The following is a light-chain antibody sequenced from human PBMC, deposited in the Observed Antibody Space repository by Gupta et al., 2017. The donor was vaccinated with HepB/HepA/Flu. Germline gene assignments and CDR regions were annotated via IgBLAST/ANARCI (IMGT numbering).Light chain of an antibody. Sequence: SHELTQPLSVSVSPGQTARITCSGDALAKQYAYWYQQKPGQAPVVIIYKDSGRPSGIPERFSGSSSGTTVTLTISAVQVEDEADYYCQSADSSGTHHVFGTGTTVTVL. J-gene: IGLJ1*01. CDR2: KDS. CDR3: QSADSSGTHHV. CDR1: ALAKQY. V-gene: IGLV3-25*03.